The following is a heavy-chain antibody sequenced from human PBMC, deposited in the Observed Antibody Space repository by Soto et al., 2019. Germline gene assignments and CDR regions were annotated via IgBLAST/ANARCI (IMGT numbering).Heavy chain of an antibody. CDR3: AKSPSGRTMVRGVMGYFDL. CDR2: FSGSGGST. D-gene: IGHD3-10*01. Sequence: EAQLLESGGGLVQPGGSLRLSCAASGFTFSSYAMSWVRQAPGKRLEWVSAFSGSGGSTYSADSVKGRFTISRDNSKNTLYLQMNSLRAEDTAVYYCAKSPSGRTMVRGVMGYFDLWGRGTLVTVSS. J-gene: IGHJ2*01. V-gene: IGHV3-23*01. CDR1: GFTFSSYA.